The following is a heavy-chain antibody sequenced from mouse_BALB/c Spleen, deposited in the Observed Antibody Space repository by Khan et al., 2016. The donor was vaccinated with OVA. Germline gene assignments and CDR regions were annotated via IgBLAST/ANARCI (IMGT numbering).Heavy chain of an antibody. V-gene: IGHV1-26*01. CDR2: VNPNTDNI. CDR1: GYSFTLYY. Sequence: VQLQQSGPDLVKPGASVKISCKASGYSFTLYYMSWVKQSHGKSLEWIGRVNPNTDNINYNQEFKGKAILTVDKSFNTAYMELRSLTSEDSAVYFCAGGYDIFASWGQGTLVTVSA. D-gene: IGHD2-14*01. J-gene: IGHJ3*01. CDR3: AGGYDIFAS.